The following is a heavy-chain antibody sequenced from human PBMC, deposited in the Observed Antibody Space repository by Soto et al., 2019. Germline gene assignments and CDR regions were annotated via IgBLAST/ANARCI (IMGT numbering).Heavy chain of an antibody. J-gene: IGHJ5*02. CDR2: IRTKSNSYAT. CDR1: GFTFSDSA. D-gene: IGHD4-17*01. V-gene: IGHV3-73*02. Sequence: EVQLAESGGDLVQPGGSLKLSCAASGFTFSDSAVHWVRQASGKGLEWVGRIRTKSNSYATTCTASLKGRFTISRDDSKNTAYLQMNSLETEDTAVYYCTRATDTGGLNWFDPWGPGTLVTVSS. CDR3: TRATDTGGLNWFDP.